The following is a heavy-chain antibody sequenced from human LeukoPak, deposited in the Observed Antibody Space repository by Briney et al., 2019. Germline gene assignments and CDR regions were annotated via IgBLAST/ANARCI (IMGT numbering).Heavy chain of an antibody. J-gene: IGHJ6*02. CDR3: ARGLEDDYYYYYGMDV. V-gene: IGHV3-11*01. Sequence: GGSLRLSCAASGFTFSDYYMSWIRQAPGKGLEWVSYISSSGSTIYYADSVKGRFTISRDNAKNSLCLQMNSLRAEDTAVYYCARGLEDDYYYYYGMDVWGQGTTVTVSS. CDR1: GFTFSDYY. CDR2: ISSSGSTI.